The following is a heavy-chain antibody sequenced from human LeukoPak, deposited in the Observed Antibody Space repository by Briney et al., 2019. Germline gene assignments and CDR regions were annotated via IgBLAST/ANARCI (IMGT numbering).Heavy chain of an antibody. J-gene: IGHJ6*03. CDR2: MNPNSGNT. CDR1: GYTFTSYD. V-gene: IGHV1-8*01. CDR3: ARVERFRGYGDYDIYYYYMDV. Sequence: ASVKVSCKASGYTFTSYDINWVRQATGQGLEWMGWMNPNSGNTGYAQKFQGRVTMTRNTSISTAYMELSSLRSEDTAVYYCARVERFRGYGDYDIYYYYMDVWGKGTTVTVSS. D-gene: IGHD4-17*01.